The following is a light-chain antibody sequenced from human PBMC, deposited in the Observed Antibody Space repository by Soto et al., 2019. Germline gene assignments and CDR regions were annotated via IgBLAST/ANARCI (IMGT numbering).Light chain of an antibody. CDR3: QQYNKWPYT. Sequence: EIVMTQSPVALSVSPGESAALSCRASQSVGRNFAWYQQRPGQAPRVLIYGTSTRATGVTARFSGSGSGTYFTITIRRQQSEDFAVYYWQQYNKWPYTFGQGTRLEIK. CDR1: QSVGRN. J-gene: IGKJ2*01. V-gene: IGKV3-15*01. CDR2: GTS.